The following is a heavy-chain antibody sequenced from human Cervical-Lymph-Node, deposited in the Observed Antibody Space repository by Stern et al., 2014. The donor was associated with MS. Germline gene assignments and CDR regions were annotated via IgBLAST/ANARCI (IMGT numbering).Heavy chain of an antibody. J-gene: IGHJ1*01. CDR3: VRRGILRTTVDRGVPDDF. V-gene: IGHV4-39*01. CDR1: GGSISNSSHY. CDR2: FYYSGST. D-gene: IGHD1-1*01. Sequence: QVQLQESGPGLVKPSEILSLTCTVSGGSISNSSHYWGWIRQPPGKRLEWIGNFYYSGSTYYSPSLRCRFIIPVAAPRTHSSLTLSSVTAADTAVYYCVRRGILRTTVDRGVPDDFWGQGTLVTVSS.